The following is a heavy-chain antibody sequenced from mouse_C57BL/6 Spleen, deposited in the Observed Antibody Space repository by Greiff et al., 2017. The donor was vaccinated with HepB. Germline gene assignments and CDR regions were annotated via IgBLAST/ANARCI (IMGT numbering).Heavy chain of an antibody. CDR2: ISSGSSTI. J-gene: IGHJ3*01. D-gene: IGHD6-1*01. Sequence: EVQVVESGGGLVKPGGSLKLSCAASGFTFSDYGMHWVRQAPEKGLEWVAYISSGSSTIYYAATVKGRFTISGDNAKNTRFLQMTSLRSEDTAMYYCARLGSPFAYWGQGTLVTVSA. V-gene: IGHV5-17*01. CDR3: ARLGSPFAY. CDR1: GFTFSDYG.